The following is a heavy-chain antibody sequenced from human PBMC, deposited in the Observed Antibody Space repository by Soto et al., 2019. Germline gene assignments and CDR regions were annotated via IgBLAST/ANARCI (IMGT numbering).Heavy chain of an antibody. CDR3: AKLYSSSTSWINY. J-gene: IGHJ4*02. D-gene: IGHD2-2*01. Sequence: GGSLRLSCAASGFTFSSYAMSWVRQAPGKGLEWVSAISGSGGSKYYADSVKGRFTISRDNSKNTLYLQMNSLRAEDTAVYYCAKLYSSSTSWINYWGQGTLVTVSS. V-gene: IGHV3-23*01. CDR2: ISGSGGSK. CDR1: GFTFSSYA.